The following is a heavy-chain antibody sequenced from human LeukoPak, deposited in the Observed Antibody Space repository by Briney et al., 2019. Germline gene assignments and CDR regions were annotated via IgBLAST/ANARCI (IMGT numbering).Heavy chain of an antibody. D-gene: IGHD3-10*01. CDR3: AKDSPLYGSGNYRSPDY. CDR2: ISYDGSNK. V-gene: IGHV3-30*18. Sequence: GRSLRLSCAASGFTFSTYGMHWVRQAPGKGLGWVAVISYDGSNKHYSDSVKGRFTISRDNSKNTLYLEMSSLRAEDTAVYYCAKDSPLYGSGNYRSPDYWGQGTLVTVSS. J-gene: IGHJ4*02. CDR1: GFTFSTYG.